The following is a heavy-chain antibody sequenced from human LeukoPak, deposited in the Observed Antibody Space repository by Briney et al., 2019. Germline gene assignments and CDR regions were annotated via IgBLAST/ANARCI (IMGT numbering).Heavy chain of an antibody. Sequence: ASVKVSCKASGYTFTGYYMHWVRQAPGQGLEWMGWINPNSGGTNYAQKFQGRVTMTRDTSISTAYMELSRLRSDDTAVYYCARVARTIAVAVSGDAFDIWGQGTMVTVSS. CDR2: INPNSGGT. V-gene: IGHV1-2*02. CDR1: GYTFTGYY. CDR3: ARVARTIAVAVSGDAFDI. D-gene: IGHD6-19*01. J-gene: IGHJ3*02.